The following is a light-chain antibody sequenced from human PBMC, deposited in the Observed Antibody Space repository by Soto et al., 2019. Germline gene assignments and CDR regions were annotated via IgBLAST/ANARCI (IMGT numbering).Light chain of an antibody. J-gene: IGKJ4*01. CDR2: GAS. CDR1: QSVSSNY. CDR3: QHYGSSSLT. Sequence: EIVLTQSPGTLSLSPGERATLSCRASQSVSSNYLVWYQQKPGKAPRLLIYGASSRAPGIPDRFSGSGSGTDFTLTISRLEPEDFAVYFGQHYGSSSLTFGGWTKVEIK. V-gene: IGKV3-20*01.